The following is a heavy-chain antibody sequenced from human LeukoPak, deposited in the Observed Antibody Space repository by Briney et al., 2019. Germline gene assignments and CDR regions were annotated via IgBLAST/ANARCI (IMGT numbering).Heavy chain of an antibody. V-gene: IGHV4-59*01. CDR2: IYYSGST. Sequence: SETLSLTCTVSGGSISSYYWSWIRQPPGKGLEWIGYIYYSGSTNYNPSLKSRVTISVDTSKNQFSLKVSSVTAADTAVYYCARGHRVRGVITFDYWGQGTLVTVSS. D-gene: IGHD3-10*01. CDR3: ARGHRVRGVITFDY. J-gene: IGHJ4*02. CDR1: GGSISSYY.